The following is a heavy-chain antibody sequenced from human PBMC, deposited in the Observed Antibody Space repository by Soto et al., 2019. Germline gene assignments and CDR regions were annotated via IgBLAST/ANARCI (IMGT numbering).Heavy chain of an antibody. Sequence: XGSLRLSCSVAGFTFSAYWMHWVRQVPGKGLTWVSRIIDDGSTATYADSVKGRFVISRDNAKNSLYLEMNTLRADDSGLYYCARGPRVSSTGTGAHWGRGTLVTVSS. CDR2: IIDDGSTA. V-gene: IGHV3-74*01. CDR3: ARGPRVSSTGTGAH. D-gene: IGHD1-1*01. J-gene: IGHJ4*02. CDR1: GFTFSAYW.